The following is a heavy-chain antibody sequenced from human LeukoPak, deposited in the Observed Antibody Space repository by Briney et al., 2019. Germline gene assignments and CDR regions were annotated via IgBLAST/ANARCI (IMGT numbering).Heavy chain of an antibody. D-gene: IGHD6-6*01. CDR2: FDPEDGET. V-gene: IGHV1-24*01. Sequence: GASVKVSCKVSGYTLTELSMHWVRQAPGKGLEWMGGFDPEDGETIYAQKFQGRATMTEDTSTDTAYMELSSLRSEDTAVYYCATTSIAAPDSPPFDYWGQGTLVIVSS. J-gene: IGHJ4*02. CDR3: ATTSIAAPDSPPFDY. CDR1: GYTLTELS.